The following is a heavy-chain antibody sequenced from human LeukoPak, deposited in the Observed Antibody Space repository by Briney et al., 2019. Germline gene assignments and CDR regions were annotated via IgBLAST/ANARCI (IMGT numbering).Heavy chain of an antibody. CDR3: AGGSSSSPWGSWFDP. Sequence: ASVKVSCKASGYTFTSYGFNWVRQAPGQGLEWMGWISAYNGNTNSAQNLQGRVTMTTDTSTSTAYMELRSLRSDDTAVYYCAGGSSSSPWGSWFDPWGQGTLVTVSS. D-gene: IGHD6-13*01. V-gene: IGHV1-18*01. J-gene: IGHJ5*02. CDR2: ISAYNGNT. CDR1: GYTFTSYG.